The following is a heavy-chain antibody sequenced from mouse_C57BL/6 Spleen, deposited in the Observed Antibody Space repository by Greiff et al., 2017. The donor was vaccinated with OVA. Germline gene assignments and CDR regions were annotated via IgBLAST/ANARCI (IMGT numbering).Heavy chain of an antibody. J-gene: IGHJ1*03. CDR2: IWTGGGT. V-gene: IGHV2-9-1*01. Sequence: VQRVESGPGLVAPSQSLSITCTVSGFSLTSYAISWVRQPPGKGLEWLGVIWTGGGTNYNSALKSRLSISKDNSKSQVFLKMNSLQTDDTARYYCARNDGSRVYWYFDVWGTGTTVTVSS. CDR1: GFSLTSYA. D-gene: IGHD1-1*01. CDR3: ARNDGSRVYWYFDV.